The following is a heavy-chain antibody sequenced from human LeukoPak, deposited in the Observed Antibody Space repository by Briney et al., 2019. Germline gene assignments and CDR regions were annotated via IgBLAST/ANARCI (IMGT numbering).Heavy chain of an antibody. Sequence: SGTLSLTCTVSGGSISSSNYYWGWIRQPPGKGLEWIGSIYYSGSTYYNPSLKSRVTISVDTSKNQFSLKLSSVTAADTAVYYCARSRYSYGSIWGQGTLVTVSS. CDR2: IYYSGST. J-gene: IGHJ4*02. CDR1: GGSISSSNYY. D-gene: IGHD5-18*01. CDR3: ARSRYSYGSI. V-gene: IGHV4-39*01.